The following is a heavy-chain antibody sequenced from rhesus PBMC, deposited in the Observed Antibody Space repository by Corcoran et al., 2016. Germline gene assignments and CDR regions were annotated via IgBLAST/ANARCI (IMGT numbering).Heavy chain of an antibody. CDR2: MNPSNGKT. CDR3: TRDAIAAYWFDY. CDR1: GYTFTSYY. Sequence: QVQLVQSGAEVKKPGASVKLSCKAAGYTFTSYYINWVRQAPGKVLEWMGRMNPSNGKTGYAQKFQGRVTMTRDTSTSTAYMELSSLRSEDTAVYYCTRDAIAAYWFDYWGQGVLVTVSS. V-gene: IGHV1S9*01. D-gene: IGHD6-31*01. J-gene: IGHJ4*01.